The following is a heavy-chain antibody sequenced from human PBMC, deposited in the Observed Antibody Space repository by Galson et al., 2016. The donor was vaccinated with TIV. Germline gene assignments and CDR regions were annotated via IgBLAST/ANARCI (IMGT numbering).Heavy chain of an antibody. Sequence: SVKVSCKASGDTFSGYTITWVRQAPGQGLEWMGGIIPLHGLSNHAQKFQGRVTLNADEPTSTLYMVLSSLRSDDTAVYYCARTFPCGSDCYFFDYWGQGTLVTVSS. CDR1: GDTFSGYT. J-gene: IGHJ4*02. V-gene: IGHV1-69*10. CDR2: IIPLHGLS. D-gene: IGHD2-21*02. CDR3: ARTFPCGSDCYFFDY.